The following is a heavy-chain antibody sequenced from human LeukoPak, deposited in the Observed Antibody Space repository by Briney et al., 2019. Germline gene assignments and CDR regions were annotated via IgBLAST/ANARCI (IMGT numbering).Heavy chain of an antibody. CDR2: IYYSGST. D-gene: IGHD2-2*02. CDR3: ARDQCSSTSCYTIFDY. V-gene: IGHV4-39*07. J-gene: IGHJ4*02. Sequence: SETLSLTCTVSGGSISSSSYYWGWIRQPPGKGLEWIGSIYYSGSTYYNPSLKSRVTISVDTSKNQFSLKLSSVTAADTAVYYCARDQCSSTSCYTIFDYWGQGTLVTVSS. CDR1: GGSISSSSYY.